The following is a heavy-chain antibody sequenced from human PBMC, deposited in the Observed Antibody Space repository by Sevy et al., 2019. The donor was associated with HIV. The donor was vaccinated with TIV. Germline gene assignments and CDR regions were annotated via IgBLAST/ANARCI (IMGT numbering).Heavy chain of an antibody. V-gene: IGHV3-48*02. CDR3: VRGPGYYFDH. CDR2: ISSSPTVI. J-gene: IGHJ4*02. CDR1: GFTFSSYS. D-gene: IGHD5-12*01. Sequence: GGSLRLSCIASGFTFSSYSMNWVRQAPGKELEWVSFISSSPTVIYYADSVKGRFTPSRDNAENSVYLQMNSLRDEDTAVYYCVRGPGYYFDHWGQGTLVTVSS.